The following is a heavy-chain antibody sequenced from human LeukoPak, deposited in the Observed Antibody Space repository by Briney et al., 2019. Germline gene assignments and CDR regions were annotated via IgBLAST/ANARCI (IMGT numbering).Heavy chain of an antibody. D-gene: IGHD5-12*01. V-gene: IGHV4-59*01. CDR1: GASISSYY. J-gene: IGHJ4*02. CDR3: AREALGLKIFDY. CDR2: IYYSGST. Sequence: SETLSLTCTVSGASISSYYWSWIRQPPGKGLEWIGYIYYSGSTNYNPSLKGRVTISVDTSKNQFSLKLSSVTAADTAVYYCAREALGLKIFDYWGQGTLVTVSS.